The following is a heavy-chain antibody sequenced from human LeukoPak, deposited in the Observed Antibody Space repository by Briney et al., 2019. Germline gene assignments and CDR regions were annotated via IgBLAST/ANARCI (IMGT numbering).Heavy chain of an antibody. V-gene: IGHV3-23*01. Sequence: GGSLRLSCAASGFTISSYAMSWVRQAPGKGLEWVSAISGSGGSTYYADSVKGRFTISRDNSKNTLYLQMNSLRAEDTAVYYCAKDHYYGSGSYYIDFDYWGQGTLVTVSS. D-gene: IGHD3-10*01. J-gene: IGHJ4*02. CDR1: GFTISSYA. CDR2: ISGSGGST. CDR3: AKDHYYGSGSYYIDFDY.